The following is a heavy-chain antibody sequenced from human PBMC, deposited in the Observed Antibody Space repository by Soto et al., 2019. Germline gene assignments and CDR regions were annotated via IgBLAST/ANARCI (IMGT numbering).Heavy chain of an antibody. Sequence: GSGPTLVNPTQTLTLTCTFSGFSLSTNGVGVGWIRQPPGKALEWLALIYWDDDKRFSPSLKSRLTITKDTSKNQVVLTMTNMDPVDTATYYCARFTTVVTPEGDYYYYGMDVWGQGTTVTVSS. V-gene: IGHV2-5*02. D-gene: IGHD4-17*01. CDR2: IYWDDDK. CDR3: ARFTTVVTPEGDYYYYGMDV. J-gene: IGHJ6*02. CDR1: GFSLSTNGVG.